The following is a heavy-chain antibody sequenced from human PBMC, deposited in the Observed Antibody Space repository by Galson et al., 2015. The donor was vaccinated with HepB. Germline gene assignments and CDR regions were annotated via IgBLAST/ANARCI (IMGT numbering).Heavy chain of an antibody. CDR2: IFYDGNT. Sequence: LSLTCTVSGGSIISGDFYWSWLRQPPGKGLERIGYIFYDGNTYYNPSLKSRVTISVDTSKNHFSLRVRSVTAADTAVYFCARTPTIGLFYYMDVWGKGTTVSVSS. CDR3: ARTPTIGLFYYMDV. J-gene: IGHJ6*03. V-gene: IGHV4-30-4*01. D-gene: IGHD1-26*01. CDR1: GGSIISGDFY.